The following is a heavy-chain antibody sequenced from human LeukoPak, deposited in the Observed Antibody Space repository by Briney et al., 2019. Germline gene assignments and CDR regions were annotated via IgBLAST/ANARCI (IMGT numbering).Heavy chain of an antibody. CDR3: TRLIGMATINQREITNDY. J-gene: IGHJ4*02. CDR1: GFTFSNYA. D-gene: IGHD5-24*01. CDR2: ISYSGGST. Sequence: GALRLSCAASGFTFSNYAMNWVRQAPGKGLEWVSGISYSGGSTYYADSVKGRFTISRDNSKNTLYLQMNSLKTEDTAVYYCTRLIGMATINQREITNDYWGQGTLVTVSS. V-gene: IGHV3-23*01.